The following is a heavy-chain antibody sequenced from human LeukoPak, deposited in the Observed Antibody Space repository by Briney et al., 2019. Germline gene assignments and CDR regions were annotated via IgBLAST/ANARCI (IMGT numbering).Heavy chain of an antibody. CDR2: ISSSGSTI. J-gene: IGHJ4*02. D-gene: IGHD2-2*01. CDR3: ATLEPAAIRRSDY. CDR1: GFTFSSYE. Sequence: GGSLRLSCAASGFTFSSYEMNWVRQAPGKGLEWVSYISSSGSTIYYADSVKGQFTMSRDNAKNSLYLQMDSLRAEDTAVYYCATLEPAAIRRSDYWGQGTLVTVSS. V-gene: IGHV3-48*03.